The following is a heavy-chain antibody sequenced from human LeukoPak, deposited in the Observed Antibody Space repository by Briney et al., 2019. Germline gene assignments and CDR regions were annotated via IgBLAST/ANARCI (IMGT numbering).Heavy chain of an antibody. J-gene: IGHJ4*02. V-gene: IGHV3-74*01. D-gene: IGHD1-14*01. CDR3: VRKFATGD. Sequence: GGSLRLSCAASGFTFSSHLMHWVRQAQGTGLVWVSSVKSDGTATNYADSVKGRFTISRDNAKNTLYLQMNSLRVEDTADYYCVRKFATGDWGQGTLVTVSS. CDR1: GFTFSSHL. CDR2: VKSDGTAT.